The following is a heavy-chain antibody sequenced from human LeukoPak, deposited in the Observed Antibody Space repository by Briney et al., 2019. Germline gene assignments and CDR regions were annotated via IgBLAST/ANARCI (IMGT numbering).Heavy chain of an antibody. CDR3: TVSGYSSSWYAFGY. J-gene: IGHJ4*02. CDR2: IKNKTDGGTT. Sequence: PGGSLRLSCAASGFTFSNAWMSWVRQAPGKGLEWVGGIKNKTDGGTTDYAASVRGRFTISRDDSKNTLYLQMNSLKTEDTAVYYCTVSGYSSSWYAFGYWGQGTLVTVSS. CDR1: GFTFSNAW. V-gene: IGHV3-15*01. D-gene: IGHD6-13*01.